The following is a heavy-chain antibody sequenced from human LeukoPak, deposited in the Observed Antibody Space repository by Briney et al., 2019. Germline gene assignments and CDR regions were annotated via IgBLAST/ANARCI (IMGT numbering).Heavy chain of an antibody. CDR3: ASSYSSGPRDWFDP. CDR2: ISSSGSTI. V-gene: IGHV3-11*04. D-gene: IGHD6-19*01. J-gene: IGHJ5*02. CDR1: GFTFSDYY. Sequence: GGSLRLSCAASGFTFSDYYMSWIRQAPGKGLEWVSYISSSGSTIYYADSVKGRFTISRDNAKNSLYLQVNSLRAEDTAVYYCASSYSSGPRDWFDPWGQGTLVTVSS.